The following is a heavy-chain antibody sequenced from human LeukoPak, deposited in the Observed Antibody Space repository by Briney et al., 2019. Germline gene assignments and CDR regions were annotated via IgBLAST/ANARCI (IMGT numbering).Heavy chain of an antibody. Sequence: ASVKVSCKASGYTFTDYYMHWVRQAPGQGFEWMGWINPNDGETNYAQKFQGRVTMTRDTSISTAHMEVSRLRSDDTAVYYCARANFLYCSSTTCLFDYWGQGTLVTVSS. V-gene: IGHV1-2*02. CDR1: GYTFTDYY. D-gene: IGHD2-2*01. CDR3: ARANFLYCSSTTCLFDY. CDR2: INPNDGET. J-gene: IGHJ4*02.